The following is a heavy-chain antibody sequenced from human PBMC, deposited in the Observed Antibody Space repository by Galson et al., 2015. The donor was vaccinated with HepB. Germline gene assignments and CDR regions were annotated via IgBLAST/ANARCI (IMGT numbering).Heavy chain of an antibody. V-gene: IGHV3-49*03. J-gene: IGHJ3*02. CDR2: IRSKAYGGTT. CDR1: GFTFGDYP. CDR3: SRGEYYDFWSDAFDI. D-gene: IGHD3-3*01. Sequence: SLRLSCAASGFTFGDYPMSWFRQAPGKGLGWVGFIRSKAYGGTTEYAASVKGRFTIPRDDSKSVAYLLMNSLKTEDTAAYYCSRGEYYDFWSDAFDIWGQGTMVTVSS.